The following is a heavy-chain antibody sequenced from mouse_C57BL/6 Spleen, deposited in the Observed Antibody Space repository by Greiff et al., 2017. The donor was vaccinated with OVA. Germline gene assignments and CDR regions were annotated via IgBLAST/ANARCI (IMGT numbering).Heavy chain of an antibody. CDR3: ARFYYYGPYYFDY. CDR2: IRNKANGYTT. Sequence: EVMLVESGGGLVQPGGSLSLSCAASGFTFTDYYMSWVRQPPGKALEWLGFIRNKANGYTTEYSASVKGRFTISRDNSQSILYLQMNALRAEDSATYYCARFYYYGPYYFDYWGQGTTLTVSS. J-gene: IGHJ2*01. D-gene: IGHD1-1*01. V-gene: IGHV7-3*01. CDR1: GFTFTDYY.